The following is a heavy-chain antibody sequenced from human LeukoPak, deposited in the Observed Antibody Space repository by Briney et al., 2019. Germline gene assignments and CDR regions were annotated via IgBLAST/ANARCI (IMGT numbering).Heavy chain of an antibody. CDR2: ISYDGSNK. Sequence: GRSLRLSCAASGFTFSSYGMHWVRQAPGKGLEWVAVISYDGSNKYYADSVKGRFTISRDNSKNTLYLQMNSLRAEDTAVYYCAKDPAHRVILWFGELGVRYFGYWGQGTLVTVSS. D-gene: IGHD3-10*01. CDR1: GFTFSSYG. V-gene: IGHV3-30*18. J-gene: IGHJ4*02. CDR3: AKDPAHRVILWFGELGVRYFGY.